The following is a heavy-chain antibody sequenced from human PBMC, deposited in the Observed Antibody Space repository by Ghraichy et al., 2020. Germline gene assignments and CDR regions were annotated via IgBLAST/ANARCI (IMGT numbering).Heavy chain of an antibody. D-gene: IGHD6-25*01. CDR2: IYYSGST. V-gene: IGHV4-39*01. CDR3: ARRSGYQLFLGGFDP. CDR1: GGSISSSPYY. J-gene: IGHJ5*02. Sequence: SETLSLTCTVSGGSISSSPYYWGWMRQSPGKGLEWIGSIYYSGSTSYTPSLKSRVTISVDTSKNQFSLKLSSVTAADTAVYYCARRSGYQLFLGGFDPWGRGTLVTVSS.